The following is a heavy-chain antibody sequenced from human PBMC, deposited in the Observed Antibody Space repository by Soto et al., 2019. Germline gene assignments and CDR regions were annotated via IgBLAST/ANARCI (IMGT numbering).Heavy chain of an antibody. V-gene: IGHV3-23*01. CDR3: AKGGAQLLHYNWFDP. Sequence: EVQLLESGGGLVQPGGSLRLSCAASGFTFSSYAMSWVRQAPGKGLEWVSAISGSGGSTYYADSVKGRFTISRDNSKNTLYLQMNSLRAEDAAVYYCAKGGAQLLHYNWFDPWGQGTLVTVSS. CDR1: GFTFSSYA. J-gene: IGHJ5*02. CDR2: ISGSGGST. D-gene: IGHD2-2*01.